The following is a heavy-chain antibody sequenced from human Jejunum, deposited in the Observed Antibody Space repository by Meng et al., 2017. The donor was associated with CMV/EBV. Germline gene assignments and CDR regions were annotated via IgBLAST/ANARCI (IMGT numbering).Heavy chain of an antibody. Sequence: GFTFTRYSLTWVRQAPGKGLEWLSYISGSSTYIYHADSVKGRFTISRDNAKNSVYLQMNRLRAEDTAVYYCARAIDYGDPNWFDPWGQGTLVTVSS. J-gene: IGHJ5*02. V-gene: IGHV3-21*01. D-gene: IGHD4-17*01. CDR1: GFTFTRYS. CDR3: ARAIDYGDPNWFDP. CDR2: ISGSSTYI.